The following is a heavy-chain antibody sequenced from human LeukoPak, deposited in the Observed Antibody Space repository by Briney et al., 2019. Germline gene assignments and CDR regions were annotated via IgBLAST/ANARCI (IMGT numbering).Heavy chain of an antibody. Sequence: SETLSLTCTVSGGSISSSYYFWGWIRQPPGKGLEWIGTFQYIGSTYYNPPLKSRVIISVDTSNNQFSLKLSSVTAADTAVYYCVRHDYYDSGGFDYWGQGTLVTVSS. D-gene: IGHD3-22*01. CDR2: FQYIGST. J-gene: IGHJ4*02. CDR3: VRHDYYDSGGFDY. V-gene: IGHV4-39*01. CDR1: GGSISSSYYF.